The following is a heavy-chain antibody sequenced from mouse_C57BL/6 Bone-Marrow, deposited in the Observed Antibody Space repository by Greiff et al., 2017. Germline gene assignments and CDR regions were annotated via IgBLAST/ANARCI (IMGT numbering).Heavy chain of an antibody. V-gene: IGHV5-4*01. CDR1: GFTFSSYA. Sequence: VQLKESGGGLVKPGGSLKLSCAASGFTFSSYAMSWVRQTPEKRLKWVATISDGGSYTYYPDNVKGRFTISRDNAKNNLYLQMSHLKSEDTAMYYCARQAIYDGYYVVDYWGQGTTLTVSS. CDR3: ARQAIYDGYYVVDY. D-gene: IGHD2-3*01. J-gene: IGHJ2*01. CDR2: ISDGGSYT.